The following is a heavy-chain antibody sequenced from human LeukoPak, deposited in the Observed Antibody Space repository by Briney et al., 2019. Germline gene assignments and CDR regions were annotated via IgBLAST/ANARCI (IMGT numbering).Heavy chain of an antibody. CDR3: ARDRAGTTHLGY. D-gene: IGHD1-1*01. CDR2: IYSGGST. Sequence: PGGSLRLSCAASGFSFSRFTFSTYSMNWVRQAPGKGLEWVSVIYSGGSTYYADSVKGRFTISRDNSKNTLYLQMNSLRAEDTAVYYCARDRAGTTHLGYWGQGTLVTVSS. J-gene: IGHJ4*02. CDR1: GFSFSRFTFSTYS. V-gene: IGHV3-66*01.